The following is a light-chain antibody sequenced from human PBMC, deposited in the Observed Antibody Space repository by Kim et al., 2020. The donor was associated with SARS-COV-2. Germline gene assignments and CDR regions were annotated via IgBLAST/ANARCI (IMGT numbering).Light chain of an antibody. CDR1: QSVNGRF. CDR3: QKYDSSVWT. Sequence: ELVLMQSPGTLSLSPGEGATLSCRASQSVNGRFLAWYQQKPGQAPRLLIYGASTRATGIPDRFSGSGSGTDFTLTISRLEPEDFAMYYCQKYDSSVWTFGQGTKVDIK. J-gene: IGKJ1*01. CDR2: GAS. V-gene: IGKV3-20*01.